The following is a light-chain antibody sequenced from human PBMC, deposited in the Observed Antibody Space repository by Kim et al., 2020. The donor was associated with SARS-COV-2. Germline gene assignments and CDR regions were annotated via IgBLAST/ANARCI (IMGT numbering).Light chain of an antibody. V-gene: IGKV2-28*01. J-gene: IGKJ1*01. CDR2: VGS. CDR3: MQTLQTPLT. CDR1: QSLLDSTGYDY. Sequence: PASISCRSRQSLLDSTGYDYLAGYLQKPGQSPQLLIYVGSNRASGVPDKFIGSGSRTDFTLKISRVEAEDVGVYYCMQTLQTPLTCGQGTKVDIK.